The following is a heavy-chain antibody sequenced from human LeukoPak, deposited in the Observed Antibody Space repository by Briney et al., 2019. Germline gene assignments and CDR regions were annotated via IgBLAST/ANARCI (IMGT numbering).Heavy chain of an antibody. CDR2: MNPNSGNT. CDR3: AIIPYYDSSGYWFDY. V-gene: IGHV1-8*01. Sequence: ASVKVSCKASGYTFTSYDINWVRQATGQGLEWMGWMNPNSGNTGYAQKFQGRVTMTRNTSISTAYMELSSLRSEDTAVYCCAIIPYYDSSGYWFDYWGQGTLVTVSS. CDR1: GYTFTSYD. J-gene: IGHJ4*02. D-gene: IGHD3-22*01.